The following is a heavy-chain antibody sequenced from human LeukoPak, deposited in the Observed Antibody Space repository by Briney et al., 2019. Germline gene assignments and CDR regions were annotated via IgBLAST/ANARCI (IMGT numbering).Heavy chain of an antibody. D-gene: IGHD2/OR15-2a*01. V-gene: IGHV1-69*05. CDR1: GGTFSIYA. J-gene: IGHJ4*02. CDR3: ARVRRIFSTHYFDY. Sequence: SVKVSCKASGGTFSIYAISWVRQAPGQGLEWMGRIIPIFGTANYAQKFQGRVTITTDESTSTAYMELSSLRSEDTAVYYCARVRRIFSTHYFDYWGQGTLVTVSS. CDR2: IIPIFGTA.